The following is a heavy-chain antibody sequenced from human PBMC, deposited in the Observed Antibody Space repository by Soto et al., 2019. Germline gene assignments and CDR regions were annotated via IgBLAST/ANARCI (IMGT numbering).Heavy chain of an antibody. CDR2: LSRSGNTI. Sequence: PGGSLRLSCAASGFTFGDYEMSWIRQAAGKGPEWVSFLSRSGNTIYYADSVKGRFSISRDNAENSLYLQMESLRVEDTATYFCAGSSGWYEAGAFDMWGQGTMVTVSA. J-gene: IGHJ3*02. D-gene: IGHD6-19*01. CDR1: GFTFGDYE. CDR3: AGSSGWYEAGAFDM. V-gene: IGHV3-11*01.